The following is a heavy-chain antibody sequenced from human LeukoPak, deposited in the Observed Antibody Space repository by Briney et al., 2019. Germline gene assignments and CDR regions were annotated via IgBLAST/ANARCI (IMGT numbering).Heavy chain of an antibody. D-gene: IGHD3-10*01. J-gene: IGHJ4*02. CDR3: AKDMKGYGSGPTTDY. CDR2: ISWNSGSI. Sequence: GGSLRLSCAASGFTFDDYAMHWVRQAPGKGLEWVSGISWNSGSIGYADSVKSRFTISRDNAKNSLYLQMNSLRAEDTALYYCAKDMKGYGSGPTTDYWGQGTLVTVSS. V-gene: IGHV3-9*01. CDR1: GFTFDDYA.